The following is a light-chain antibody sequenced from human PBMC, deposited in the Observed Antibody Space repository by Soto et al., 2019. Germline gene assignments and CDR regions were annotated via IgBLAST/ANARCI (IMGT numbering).Light chain of an antibody. Sequence: EIVLTQSPGTLSLSPGERATLSCWASQSVSSSYLAWYQQKPGQAPRLLIYGASSRATGIPDRFSGSGSGTDFTLTISRLEPEDFAVYYYQHYGSSWTFGQGTKVDIK. CDR3: QHYGSSWT. CDR2: GAS. V-gene: IGKV3-20*01. J-gene: IGKJ1*01. CDR1: QSVSSSY.